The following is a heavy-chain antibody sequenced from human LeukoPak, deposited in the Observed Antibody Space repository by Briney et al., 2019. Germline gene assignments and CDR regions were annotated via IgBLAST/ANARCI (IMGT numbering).Heavy chain of an antibody. CDR3: ARRPPITMVRGVIIISFDY. D-gene: IGHD3-10*01. CDR2: IDSGGST. CDR1: GFTVSSNY. J-gene: IGHJ4*02. V-gene: IGHV3-53*01. Sequence: GGSLRHSCAASGFTVSSNYKSWVRQAPGKGLEWVSVIDSGGSTYYADSVKGRFTISRDNSKNTLYLQMNSLRAEDTAVYYCARRPPITMVRGVIIISFDYWGQGTLVTVSS.